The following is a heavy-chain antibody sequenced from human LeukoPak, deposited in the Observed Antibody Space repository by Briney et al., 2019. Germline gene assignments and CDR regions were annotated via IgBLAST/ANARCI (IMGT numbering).Heavy chain of an antibody. V-gene: IGHV4-39*07. CDR3: AKNGPFRAALDDPFDI. CDR2: ISDSGST. CDR1: GGSISSSNCY. D-gene: IGHD3-3*02. Sequence: KASETLSLTCTVSGGSISSSNCYWGWIRQPPGKGLEWIGVISDSGSTYYTPSLKSRAIISGDTSKNQFSLKLTSVTAADTALYYCAKNGPFRAALDDPFDIWGQGTMVTVSS. J-gene: IGHJ3*02.